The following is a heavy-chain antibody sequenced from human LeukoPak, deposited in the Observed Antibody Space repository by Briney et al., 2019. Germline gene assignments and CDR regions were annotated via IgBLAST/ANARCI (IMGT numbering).Heavy chain of an antibody. J-gene: IGHJ3*02. Sequence: GGSLRPSCAASGFTFSSYSMNWVRQAPGKGLEWVSSISSSSSYIYYADSVKGRFTISIDNAKNSLYLQMNSLRAEDTAVYYCARRPVGYDAFDIWGQGTMVTVSS. D-gene: IGHD4-23*01. V-gene: IGHV3-21*01. CDR2: ISSSSSYI. CDR1: GFTFSSYS. CDR3: ARRPVGYDAFDI.